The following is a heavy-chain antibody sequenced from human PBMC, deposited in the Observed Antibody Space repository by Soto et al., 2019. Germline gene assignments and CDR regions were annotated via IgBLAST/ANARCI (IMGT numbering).Heavy chain of an antibody. V-gene: IGHV4-59*01. CDR1: GGSISSYY. Sequence: SETLSLTCTVSGGSISSYYWSWIRQPPGKGLEWIGYIYYSGSTNYNPSLKSRVTISVDTSKNQFSLKLSSVTAADTAVYYCARYLSYDSSGYYDYFDYWGQGTLVTVSS. J-gene: IGHJ4*02. D-gene: IGHD3-22*01. CDR2: IYYSGST. CDR3: ARYLSYDSSGYYDYFDY.